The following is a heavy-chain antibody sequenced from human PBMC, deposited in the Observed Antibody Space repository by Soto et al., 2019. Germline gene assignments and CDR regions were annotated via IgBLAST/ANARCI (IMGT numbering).Heavy chain of an antibody. J-gene: IGHJ4*02. CDR3: AKGRRDDTLTGFYLTYFDY. V-gene: IGHV3-23*01. CDR1: GFTFSNYA. D-gene: IGHD3-9*01. CDR2: ISGSGGST. Sequence: EVQLLESGGGLVQPGSSLRLSCAASGFTFSNYAMSWVRQTPGVGLEWVSSISGSGGSTFYADSVKGRFTISRDNPKNTLYLKMNSLRADDTAVYYCAKGRRDDTLTGFYLTYFDYWGRGTLVTVPS.